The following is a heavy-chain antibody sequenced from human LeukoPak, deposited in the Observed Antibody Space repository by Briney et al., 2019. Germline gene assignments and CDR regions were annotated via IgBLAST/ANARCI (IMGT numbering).Heavy chain of an antibody. CDR3: ARDYCSSTSCRNWFDP. CDR1: GGSISSYY. CDR2: IYTSGST. J-gene: IGHJ5*02. V-gene: IGHV4-4*07. D-gene: IGHD2-2*01. Sequence: SETLSLTCTVSGGSISSYYWSWIRQPAGKGLEWIGRIYTSGSTNYNPSLKSRVTMSVDTSKNQFSLKLSSVTAADTAVYYCARDYCSSTSCRNWFDPWGQGTLVTVSS.